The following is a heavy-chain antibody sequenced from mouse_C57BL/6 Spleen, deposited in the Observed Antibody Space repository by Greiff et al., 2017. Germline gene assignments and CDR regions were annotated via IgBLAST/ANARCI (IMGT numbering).Heavy chain of an antibody. V-gene: IGHV5-15*01. J-gene: IGHJ4*01. D-gene: IGHD1-1*01. CDR3: AGQGTTTHYYAMDY. Sequence: EVQGVESGGGLVQPGGSLKLSCAASGFTFSDYGMAWVRQAPRKGPEWVAFISNLAYSIYYADPVTGRFTISRENAKNTLYLEMSSLRSVDSAMYDCAGQGTTTHYYAMDYWGQGTSVTVSS. CDR1: GFTFSDYG. CDR2: ISNLAYSI.